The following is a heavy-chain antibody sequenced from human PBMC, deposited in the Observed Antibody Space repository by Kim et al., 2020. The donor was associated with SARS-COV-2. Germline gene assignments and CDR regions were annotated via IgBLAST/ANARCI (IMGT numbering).Heavy chain of an antibody. Sequence: SETLSLTCTVSGGSISSGGYYWSWIRQHPGKGLEWIGYICYSGSTYYNPSLKSRVTISVDTSKNQFSLKLSSVTAADTAVYYCARGQGLIAMIVVVVGAFDFWGQGTLVTVSS. D-gene: IGHD3-22*01. CDR1: GGSISSGGYY. CDR2: ICYSGST. J-gene: IGHJ4*02. CDR3: ARGQGLIAMIVVVVGAFDF. V-gene: IGHV4-31*03.